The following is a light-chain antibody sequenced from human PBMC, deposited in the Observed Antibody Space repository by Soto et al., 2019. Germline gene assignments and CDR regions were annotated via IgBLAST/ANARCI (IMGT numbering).Light chain of an antibody. CDR1: QSINYY. V-gene: IGKV1-39*01. CDR2: AAS. CDR3: QQTHRIPRA. Sequence: DIQMTQSPSSLSAPVGDRVTITCRASQSINYYLNWYQQKVGEPPKLLIYAASSLQSGVPSRFSGSGSGADYTLSISRLQPEDFATYYCQQTHRIPRAFGQGTKVEIK. J-gene: IGKJ1*01.